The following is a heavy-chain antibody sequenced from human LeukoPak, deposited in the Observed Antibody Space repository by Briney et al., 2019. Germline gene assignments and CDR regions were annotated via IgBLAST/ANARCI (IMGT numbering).Heavy chain of an antibody. CDR1: GFSFSVYE. CDR3: TTLTVASNFDY. D-gene: IGHD6-19*01. Sequence: GGSLRLSCAASGFSFSVYEIHWVRQAPGKGLEWISDVSSSGTTTYYADSVKGRFTISRDNAKNSLYLQMNSLRAEDTAVYYRTTLTVASNFDYWGQGTLVTVSS. CDR2: VSSSGTTT. J-gene: IGHJ4*02. V-gene: IGHV3-48*03.